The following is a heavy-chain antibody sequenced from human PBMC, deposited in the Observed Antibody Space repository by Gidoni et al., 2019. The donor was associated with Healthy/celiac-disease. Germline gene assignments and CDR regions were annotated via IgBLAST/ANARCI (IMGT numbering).Heavy chain of an antibody. V-gene: IGHV4-34*01. CDR1: GGSFRGYY. J-gene: IGHJ4*02. Sequence: QVQLQQWGAGLLKPSETLSLTCAVYGGSFRGYYWSWIRQPPGKGLEWIGEINHSGSTNYNPSLKSRVTISVDTSKNQFSLKLSSVTAADTAVYYCARGSTMVVVVIGAYYFDYWGQGTLVTVSS. CDR2: INHSGST. CDR3: ARGSTMVVVVIGAYYFDY. D-gene: IGHD3-22*01.